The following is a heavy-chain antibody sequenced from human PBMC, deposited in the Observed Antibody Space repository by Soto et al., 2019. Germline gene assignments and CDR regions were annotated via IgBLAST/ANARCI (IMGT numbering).Heavy chain of an antibody. Sequence: QVQFLQSGAEVKKPGASVKVSCKASGYTFTNYLVHWVRQAPGQRLEWMGWINADNGKTIYSQKFEGRLTFTRDTSASTAYMEVNSRRSEDTAVYYCARIAAGSAIRYWGQGTLVTVSS. V-gene: IGHV1-3*01. CDR1: GYTFTNYL. CDR2: INADNGKT. J-gene: IGHJ4*02. CDR3: ARIAAGSAIRY. D-gene: IGHD5-12*01.